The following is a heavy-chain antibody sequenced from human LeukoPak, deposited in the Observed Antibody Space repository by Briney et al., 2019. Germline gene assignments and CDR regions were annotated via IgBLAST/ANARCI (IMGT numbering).Heavy chain of an antibody. Sequence: SETLSLTCAVSGGSITSSSYYWGWIRQPPGKGLEWIASVYYRGSTYYNPSLIRRATISLDTSKNQFSLRLTSVTAADTAVYYCAREVGATRGFDYWGQGTLVSVSS. CDR3: AREVGATRGFDY. J-gene: IGHJ4*02. V-gene: IGHV4-39*07. CDR2: VYYRGST. CDR1: GGSITSSSYY. D-gene: IGHD1-26*01.